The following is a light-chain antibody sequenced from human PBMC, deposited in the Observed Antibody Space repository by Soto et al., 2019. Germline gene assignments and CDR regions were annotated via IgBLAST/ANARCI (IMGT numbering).Light chain of an antibody. J-gene: IGKJ5*01. Sequence: EIVLTQSPATLSLSPGGKATLSCRASQSVSSYLAWYQQKPGQAPRLLIYDASNRATGIPARFSGSGSGTDFSLTISSLEPEDFAVYYCQQRTNLPLTFGQGTRLEIK. CDR1: QSVSSY. CDR2: DAS. CDR3: QQRTNLPLT. V-gene: IGKV3-11*01.